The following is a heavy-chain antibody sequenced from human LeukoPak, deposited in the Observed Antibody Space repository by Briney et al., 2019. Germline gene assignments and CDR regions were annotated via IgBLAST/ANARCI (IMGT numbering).Heavy chain of an antibody. CDR3: ASSRTAASSNWFDP. CDR1: GLTVSSNY. Sequence: GGSLRLSCTASGLTVSSNYMTWVRQAPGKGLEWVSIIHTNGNTYYADSVEGRFTISRDNSKNTLYLQMNSLRTEDTAVYYCASSRTAASSNWFDPWGQGTLVTVSS. J-gene: IGHJ5*02. CDR2: IHTNGNT. V-gene: IGHV3-53*01. D-gene: IGHD6-25*01.